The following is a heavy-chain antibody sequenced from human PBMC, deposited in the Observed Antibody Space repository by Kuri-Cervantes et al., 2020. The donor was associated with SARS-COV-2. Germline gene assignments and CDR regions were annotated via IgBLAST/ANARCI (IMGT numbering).Heavy chain of an antibody. CDR1: GFTFSSYA. Sequence: GESLRLSCAASGFTFSSYAMHWVRQAPGKGLVWVAVISYDVSNKYYADSVKGRFTISRDNSKNTLYLQMNSLRAEDTAVYYCARQGGRAIYFDYWGQGTLVTVSS. D-gene: IGHD6-25*01. CDR3: ARQGGRAIYFDY. J-gene: IGHJ4*02. V-gene: IGHV3-30-3*01. CDR2: ISYDVSNK.